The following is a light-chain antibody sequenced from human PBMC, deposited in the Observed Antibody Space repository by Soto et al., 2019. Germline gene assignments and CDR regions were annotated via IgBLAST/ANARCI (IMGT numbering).Light chain of an antibody. Sequence: QSVLTQPPSVSVAPGERVTISCTGTSSNIGAGYDVHWYQQLPGTAPKLLIYDNNNRPSGVPDRFSGSKSGTSASLAITGLQAEDEADYYCQSYDSSVIFGGGTKLTVL. CDR3: QSYDSSVI. J-gene: IGLJ2*01. CDR2: DNN. V-gene: IGLV1-40*01. CDR1: SSNIGAGYD.